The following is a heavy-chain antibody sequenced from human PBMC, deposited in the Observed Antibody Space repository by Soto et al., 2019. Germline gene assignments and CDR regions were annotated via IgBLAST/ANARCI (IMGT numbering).Heavy chain of an antibody. Sequence: SETLSLTCSVSGASIRDGDYYWSWLRQPPGKGPEWIGIIDYTGGTNYNPTLTGAVSMSVDTSANQFSLKVNFVTAADSAVYYCARVGYGDYGRGHYFDFWGPGILVTVSS. CDR2: IDYTGGT. CDR1: GASIRDGDYY. V-gene: IGHV4-30-4*01. CDR3: ARVGYGDYGRGHYFDF. D-gene: IGHD4-17*01. J-gene: IGHJ4*02.